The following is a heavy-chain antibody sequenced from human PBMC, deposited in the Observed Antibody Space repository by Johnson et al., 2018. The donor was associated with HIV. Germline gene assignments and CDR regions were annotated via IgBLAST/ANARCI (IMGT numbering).Heavy chain of an antibody. Sequence: VQLVESGGDVVQPGMSLRLSYAASGFTFSSYGMHWVRQAPGKGLEWVSGINWNGGSTGYADSVKGRFTISRDNAKNSLYLQMNSLRPEDTAVYYCAKDRIMVRGVIGAFDIWGQGTMVTVSS. CDR3: AKDRIMVRGVIGAFDI. V-gene: IGHV3-20*03. CDR2: INWNGGST. J-gene: IGHJ3*02. CDR1: GFTFSSYG. D-gene: IGHD3-10*01.